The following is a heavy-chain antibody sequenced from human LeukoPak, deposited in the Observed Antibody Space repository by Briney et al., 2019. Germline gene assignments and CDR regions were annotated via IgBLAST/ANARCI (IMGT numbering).Heavy chain of an antibody. CDR1: GFSFNSYA. V-gene: IGHV3-7*01. Sequence: PGGSLRLSCAASGFSFNSYAMTWVRQAPGRGLEWVADINQDGKTRSYMDSVEGRFTISRDNARNSMYLQMSSLRAEDTAVYYCARDPAYGALDYWGQGTLVTVSS. D-gene: IGHD4-17*01. CDR3: ARDPAYGALDY. J-gene: IGHJ4*02. CDR2: INQDGKTR.